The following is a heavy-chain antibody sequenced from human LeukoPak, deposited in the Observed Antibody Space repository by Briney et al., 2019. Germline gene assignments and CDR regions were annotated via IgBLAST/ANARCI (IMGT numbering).Heavy chain of an antibody. Sequence: GGSLRLSCAASGFTFSSYSMTRVRQAPGKGLEWVSPISSSSSYIYYADSVKGRFTISRDNAKNSLYLQMNSLRAEDTALYYCAKDAGTTTFDYWGQGTLVTVSS. CDR2: ISSSSSYI. J-gene: IGHJ4*02. V-gene: IGHV3-21*04. CDR3: AKDAGTTTFDY. CDR1: GFTFSSYS. D-gene: IGHD1-7*01.